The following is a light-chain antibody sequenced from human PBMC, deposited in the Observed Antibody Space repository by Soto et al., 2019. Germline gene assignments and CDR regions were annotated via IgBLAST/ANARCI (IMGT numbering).Light chain of an antibody. V-gene: IGKV1-33*01. CDR1: QDIGIF. Sequence: DIQMTQSPSSLSASVGDRVTITCQPSQDIGIFLNWYQQKPGKAPKVLIYDASNLETGVPSRFSGSGSGTDFVFTISSLQSEDVATYYCQQYGSLPLTFGGWTKVEI. CDR2: DAS. CDR3: QQYGSLPLT. J-gene: IGKJ4*01.